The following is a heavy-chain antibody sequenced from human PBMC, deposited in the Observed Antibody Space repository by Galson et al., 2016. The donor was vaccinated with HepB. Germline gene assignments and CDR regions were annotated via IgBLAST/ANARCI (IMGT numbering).Heavy chain of an antibody. CDR1: GGSISSSGYY. Sequence: TLSLTCTVSGGSISSSGYYWTWIRQHPGKGLEWIGYVYYSGVPYYNASLKSRLTISLDTSKDQFSLKLSSVTAADTAVYYCARLFDIWPAFDAWGLGTMVTVSS. CDR2: VYYSGVP. D-gene: IGHD3-9*01. J-gene: IGHJ3*01. CDR3: ARLFDIWPAFDA. V-gene: IGHV4-31*03.